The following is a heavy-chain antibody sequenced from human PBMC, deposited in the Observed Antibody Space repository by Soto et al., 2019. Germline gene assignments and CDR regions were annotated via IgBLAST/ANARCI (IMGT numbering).Heavy chain of an antibody. V-gene: IGHV1-18*01. J-gene: IGHJ3*02. D-gene: IGHD6-19*01. Sequence: ASVKVSCTASGYTFTNFGISWVRQAPGQGLEWMGWISAYNGNTNYAQKLQGRVTMTTDTSTSTAYMELRSLRSDDTAVYYCARGEAVAGTRAFDIWGQGTMVTVSS. CDR2: ISAYNGNT. CDR3: ARGEAVAGTRAFDI. CDR1: GYTFTNFG.